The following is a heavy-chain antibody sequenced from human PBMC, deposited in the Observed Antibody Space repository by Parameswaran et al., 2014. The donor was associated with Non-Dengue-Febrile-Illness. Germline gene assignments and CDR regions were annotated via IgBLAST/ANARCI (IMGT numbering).Heavy chain of an antibody. V-gene: IGHV4-34*01. D-gene: IGHD1-26*01. CDR3: ARGRGIVGATTPTRGWFDP. J-gene: IGHJ5*02. Sequence: RWIRQPPGKGLEWIGEINHSGSTNYNPSLKSRVTISVDTSKNQFSLKLSSVTAADTAVYYCARGRGIVGATTPTRGWFDPWGQGTLVTVSS. CDR2: INHSGST.